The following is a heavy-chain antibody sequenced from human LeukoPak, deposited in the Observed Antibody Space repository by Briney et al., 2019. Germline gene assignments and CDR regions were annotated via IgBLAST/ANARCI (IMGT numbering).Heavy chain of an antibody. J-gene: IGHJ4*02. D-gene: IGHD3-16*01. CDR3: ARVTAWRALDY. Sequence: GSLRLSCAASGFTFSSSWMAWVRQAPGKGLEWVANIKEDGTEEYYADSLKGRLTISRDNAKNSLNLQMNSLRVEDTAVYYCARVTAWRALDYWGQGILVTASS. CDR1: GFTFSSSW. V-gene: IGHV3-7*01. CDR2: IKEDGTEE.